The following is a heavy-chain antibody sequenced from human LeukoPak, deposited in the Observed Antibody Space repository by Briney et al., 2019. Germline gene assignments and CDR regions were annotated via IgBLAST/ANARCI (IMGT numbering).Heavy chain of an antibody. CDR3: ATEGIVGGGAHFDY. CDR2: IDVGSYA. CDR1: GFTFSSYG. J-gene: IGHJ4*02. Sequence: PGGSLRLSCAASGFTFSSYGINWVRQAPGKGLEWVSSIDVGSYAYYANSVKGRFTISRDNAKNSLYLQMNSLRVEDMAVYYCATEGIVGGGAHFDYWGQGTLVTVSS. D-gene: IGHD1-26*01. V-gene: IGHV3-21*01.